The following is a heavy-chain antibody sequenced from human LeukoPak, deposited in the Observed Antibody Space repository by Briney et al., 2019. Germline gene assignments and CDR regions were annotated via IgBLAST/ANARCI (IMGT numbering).Heavy chain of an antibody. CDR1: GFTFDDYA. Sequence: PGGSLRLSCAASGFTFDDYAMHWVRQAPGKGLEWVSLISWDGGSTYYADSVKGRFTISRDNSKNSLYLQMNSLRAEDTALYYCAKGSWGAFDYWGQGTLVTVSS. V-gene: IGHV3-43D*03. D-gene: IGHD1-26*01. CDR2: ISWDGGST. J-gene: IGHJ4*02. CDR3: AKGSWGAFDY.